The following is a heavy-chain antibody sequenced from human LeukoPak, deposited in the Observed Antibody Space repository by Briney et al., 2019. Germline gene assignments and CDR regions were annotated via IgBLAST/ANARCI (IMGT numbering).Heavy chain of an antibody. D-gene: IGHD3-22*01. V-gene: IGHV3-23*01. CDR1: GFTFSSYA. Sequence: GGSLRLSCVASGFTFSSYAMSWVRQAPGEGLERVSSISAFGGSSYYADPLKGRFTISRDNSKNTLYLQMNYLRAEDTAVYYCARGPIEGTRRFDPWGQGTLAIVSS. J-gene: IGHJ5*02. CDR3: ARGPIEGTRRFDP. CDR2: ISAFGGSS.